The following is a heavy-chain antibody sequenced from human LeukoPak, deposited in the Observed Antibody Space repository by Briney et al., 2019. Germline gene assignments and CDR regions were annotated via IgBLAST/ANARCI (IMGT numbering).Heavy chain of an antibody. Sequence: ASVKVSCKASGYTFTSYGISWVRQAPGQGLEWMGWISAYNGNTNYAQKLQGRVTMTTDTSTSTAYMELRSLRSEDTAVYYCARRRYSGQRAVGVFWFDPWGQGTLVTVSS. CDR3: ARRRYSGQRAVGVFWFDP. CDR1: GYTFTSYG. D-gene: IGHD5-12*01. CDR2: ISAYNGNT. J-gene: IGHJ5*02. V-gene: IGHV1-18*01.